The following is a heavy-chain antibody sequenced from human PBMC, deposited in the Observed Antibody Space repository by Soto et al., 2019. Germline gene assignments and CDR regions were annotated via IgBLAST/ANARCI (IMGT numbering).Heavy chain of an antibody. D-gene: IGHD3-10*01. Sequence: EVQLLESGGGLVQPGGSLRLSCAASGFTFSSYGMSWVRQAPGKGLEWVSDMGSGGGTFYADSVKGRFTISRDISKNTLCLQMNRLRADDTAIYYCAQAAGALPGRGDDYWVQGTLVTVSS. CDR2: MGSGGGT. CDR1: GFTFSSYG. CDR3: AQAAGALPGRGDDY. V-gene: IGHV3-23*01. J-gene: IGHJ4*02.